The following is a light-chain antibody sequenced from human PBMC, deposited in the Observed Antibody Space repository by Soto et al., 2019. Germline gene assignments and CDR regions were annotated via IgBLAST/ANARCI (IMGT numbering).Light chain of an antibody. CDR1: QSVSSNY. J-gene: IGKJ1*01. CDR2: GAY. Sequence: EIVLTQSPGTLSLSPGERATLSCRTSQSVSSNYLAWYQQKPGQAHRLLIYGAYSRATGITDRFSGSGSGTDFTLTISRLEPEDFAVYYCKQYGSSGRTFGQGTKVDIK. V-gene: IGKV3-20*01. CDR3: KQYGSSGRT.